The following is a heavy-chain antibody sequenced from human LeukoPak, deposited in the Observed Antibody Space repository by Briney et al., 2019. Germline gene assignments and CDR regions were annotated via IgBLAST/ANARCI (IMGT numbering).Heavy chain of an antibody. CDR2: IYHSGST. V-gene: IGHV4-30-2*01. Sequence: PSETLSLTCAVSGGSISSGGYSWSWIRQPPGKGLEWIGYIYHSGSTYYNPSLKSRATISVDRSKNQFSLKLSSVTAADTAVYYCARGVGLTYYDFWSGYPDAFDIWGQGTMVTVSS. CDR3: ARGVGLTYYDFWSGYPDAFDI. D-gene: IGHD3-3*01. CDR1: GGSISSGGYS. J-gene: IGHJ3*02.